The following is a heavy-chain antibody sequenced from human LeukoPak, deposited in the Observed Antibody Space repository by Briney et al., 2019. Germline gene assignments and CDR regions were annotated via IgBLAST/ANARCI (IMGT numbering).Heavy chain of an antibody. CDR1: GFTVSSNY. V-gene: IGHV3-53*05. CDR3: AREERRYFDWLERGYYYYYGMDV. CDR2: IYSGVST. J-gene: IGHJ6*02. Sequence: GGSLRLSCAASGFTVSSNYMNWVRQAPGKGLEWVSGIYSGVSTYYADSVKGRFTITRDNSKNTLYLQMNSLRAEDTAVYYCAREERRYFDWLERGYYYYYGMDVWGQGTTVTVSS. D-gene: IGHD3-9*01.